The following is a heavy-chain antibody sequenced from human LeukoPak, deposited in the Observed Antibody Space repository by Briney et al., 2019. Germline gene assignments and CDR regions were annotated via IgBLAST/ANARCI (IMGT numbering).Heavy chain of an antibody. J-gene: IGHJ4*02. CDR1: GGSFSGYY. Sequence: SETLSLTCAVYGGSFSGYYWSWIRQPPGKGLKWIGEINHSGSTNYNPSLKSRVTISVDTSKNQFSLKLSSVTAADTAVYYCASLSPYYDSSGYYYPLTQYYFDYWGQGTLVTVSS. CDR2: INHSGST. D-gene: IGHD3-22*01. CDR3: ASLSPYYDSSGYYYPLTQYYFDY. V-gene: IGHV4-34*01.